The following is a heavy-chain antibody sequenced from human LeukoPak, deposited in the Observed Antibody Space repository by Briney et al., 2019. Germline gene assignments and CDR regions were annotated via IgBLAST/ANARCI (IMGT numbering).Heavy chain of an antibody. CDR3: ARGGRNWFDP. V-gene: IGHV1-8*02. J-gene: IGHJ5*02. CDR2: MNPNSGNT. Sequence: ASVKVSCKASGYTFTDYYMHWVRQATGQGLEWMGWMNPNSGNTGYAQKFQGRVTMTRNTSISTAYMELSSLRSEDTAVYYCARGGRNWFDPWGQGTLVTVSS. CDR1: GYTFTDYY. D-gene: IGHD3-10*01.